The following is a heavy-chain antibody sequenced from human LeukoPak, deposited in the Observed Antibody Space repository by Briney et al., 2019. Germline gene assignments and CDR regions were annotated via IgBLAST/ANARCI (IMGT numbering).Heavy chain of an antibody. CDR1: GFTFSSYW. V-gene: IGHV3-7*01. Sequence: GGSLRLSCAASGFTFSSYWMSWVRQAPGKGLEWVARIKQDGSEKYYVDSVKGRFTISRDDTKNSLYLQMNSLRAKDTAVYYCARIRWAAAAKNYFDYWGQGTLVTVSS. J-gene: IGHJ4*02. CDR2: IKQDGSEK. D-gene: IGHD6-13*01. CDR3: ARIRWAAAAKNYFDY.